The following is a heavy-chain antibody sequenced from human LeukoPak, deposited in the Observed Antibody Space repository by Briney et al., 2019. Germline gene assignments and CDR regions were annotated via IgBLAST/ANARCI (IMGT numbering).Heavy chain of an antibody. J-gene: IGHJ6*03. CDR1: GGSFSAYY. V-gene: IGHV4-34*01. Sequence: SETLSLTCGVYGGSFSAYYWSWVRQPPGKGLEWIGEIDHSGSANYNSSLKPRVTLSVGTSKKTFSLRLTSVTAADTAVYFCARVRTSSLLGYFYMDAWGKGATVTVPS. CDR3: ARVRTSSLLGYFYMDA. CDR2: IDHSGSA. D-gene: IGHD2-2*01.